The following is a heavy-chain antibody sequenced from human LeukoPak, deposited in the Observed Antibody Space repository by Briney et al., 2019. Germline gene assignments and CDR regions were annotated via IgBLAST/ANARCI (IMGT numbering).Heavy chain of an antibody. J-gene: IGHJ6*02. D-gene: IGHD2-8*01. V-gene: IGHV3-66*02. CDR3: ASASSVIVLMVYAHTYGMDV. CDR2: IYSGGST. Sequence: GRSLRLSCAASGFTVSSNYMSWVRQAPGKGLEWVSVIYSGGSTYYADSVKGRFTISRDNSKNTLYLQMNSLRAEDTAVYYCASASSVIVLMVYAHTYGMDVWGQGTTVTVSS. CDR1: GFTVSSNY.